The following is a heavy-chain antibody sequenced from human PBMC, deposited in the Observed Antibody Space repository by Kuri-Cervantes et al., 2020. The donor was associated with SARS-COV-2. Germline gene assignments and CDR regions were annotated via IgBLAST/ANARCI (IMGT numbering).Heavy chain of an antibody. J-gene: IGHJ5*02. CDR3: ARGFARFGFDP. CDR2: INPNSGGT. V-gene: IGHV1-2*02. CDR1: GGTFSSYA. Sequence: ASVKVSCKASGGTFSSYAISWVRQAPGQGLEWMGWINPNSGGTNYAQKFQGRVTMTRDTSISTAYMELSRLRSEDTAVYYCARGFARFGFDPWGQGTLVTVSS.